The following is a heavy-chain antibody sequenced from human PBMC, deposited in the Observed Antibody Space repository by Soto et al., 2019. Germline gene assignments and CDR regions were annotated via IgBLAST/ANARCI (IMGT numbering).Heavy chain of an antibody. D-gene: IGHD5-12*01. CDR2: INHSGST. CDR3: ARGPPGVATTIDY. J-gene: IGHJ4*02. CDR1: GGSFSGYY. V-gene: IGHV4-34*01. Sequence: PXXTLSLPFAVYGGSFSGYYWRWIPQPPGKGLEWIGEINHSGSTNYNPSLKSRVTISVDTSKNQFSLKLSSVNAADTAVYYCARGPPGVATTIDYWGQGTLVTVSS.